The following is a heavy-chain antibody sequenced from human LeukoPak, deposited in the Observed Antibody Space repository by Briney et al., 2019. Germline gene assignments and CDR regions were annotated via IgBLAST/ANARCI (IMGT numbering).Heavy chain of an antibody. CDR3: ARESGYSYGVFDY. CDR1: GGTFSSYA. V-gene: IGHV1-69*04. CDR2: IIPILGIA. D-gene: IGHD5-18*01. J-gene: IGHJ4*02. Sequence: SVKVSCKASGGTFSSYAISWVRQAPGQGLEWMGRIIPILGIANYAQKFQGRVTITADKSASTAYMELSSLRSEDTAVYYCARESGYSYGVFDYWGQGTLVTVSS.